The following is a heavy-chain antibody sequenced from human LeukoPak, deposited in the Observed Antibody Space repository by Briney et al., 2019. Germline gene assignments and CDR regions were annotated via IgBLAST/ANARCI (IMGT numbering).Heavy chain of an antibody. CDR1: GFTSSSYA. CDR3: AKDPHAMASYYFDY. CDR2: ISGSGGST. Sequence: GGSLRLSCAASGFTSSSYAMSWVRQAPGKGLEWVSGISGSGGSTYHADTVKGRFTISRDNSKNTLYLQMNSLRAEDTAVYYCAKDPHAMASYYFDYWGQGTLVTVSS. V-gene: IGHV3-23*01. J-gene: IGHJ4*02. D-gene: IGHD2-2*01.